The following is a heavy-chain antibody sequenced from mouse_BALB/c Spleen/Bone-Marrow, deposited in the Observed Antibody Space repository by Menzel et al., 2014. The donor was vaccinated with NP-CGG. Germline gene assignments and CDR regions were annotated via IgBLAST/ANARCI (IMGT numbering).Heavy chain of an antibody. CDR2: IHPGRGGT. V-gene: IGHV1-15*01. Sequence: PGASVKLSCTALGFTFTDYEMHWVKQTPGHGLEWIGPIHPGRGGTAYNQTFKGTATLTAAKTSSSDAMELSSMTQEDSAGNYRTRQNVGVFVYCGEGTTHAVSS. CDR3: TRQNVGVFVY. J-gene: IGHJ2*01. CDR1: GFTFTDYE.